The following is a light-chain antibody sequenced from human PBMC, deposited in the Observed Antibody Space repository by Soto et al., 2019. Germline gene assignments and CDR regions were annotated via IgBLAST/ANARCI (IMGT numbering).Light chain of an antibody. CDR1: SSDVGGYNY. CDR3: SSYTSSSTFYV. CDR2: EVS. Sequence: QSALTQPASVSGSPGQSITISCTGTSSDVGGYNYVSWYQQHPGKAPKLMIYEVSNRPSGVYNRFSGSKSGNTASLTISGLQAEDEADYYCSSYTSSSTFYVFATGTKLTVL. V-gene: IGLV2-14*01. J-gene: IGLJ1*01.